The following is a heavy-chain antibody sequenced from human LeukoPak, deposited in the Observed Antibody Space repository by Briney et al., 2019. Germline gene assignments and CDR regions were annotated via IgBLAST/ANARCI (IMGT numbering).Heavy chain of an antibody. D-gene: IGHD5-24*01. Sequence: SETLSLTCAVYGGSLSGYYWSWIRQPPGKGLEWIGEINHSGSTNYNPSLKSRVTVSVDTSKNQFSLKLSSVTAADTAVYYCARGSSRFGYNYFDYWGQGTLVTVSS. CDR1: GGSLSGYY. J-gene: IGHJ4*02. CDR2: INHSGST. CDR3: ARGSSRFGYNYFDY. V-gene: IGHV4-34*01.